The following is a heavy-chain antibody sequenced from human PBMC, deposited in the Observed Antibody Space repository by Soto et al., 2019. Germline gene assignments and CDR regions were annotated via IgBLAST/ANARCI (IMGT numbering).Heavy chain of an antibody. CDR3: AKDLALHRLAAVGSFDY. D-gene: IGHD6-13*01. Sequence: GGSLRLSCAASGFTFSSRGMHWVRQAPGKGLEWVAVISYDGSNKFYADSVKGRFIISRDNFKNTLDLQMNSLRDEDSAVYYCAKDLALHRLAAVGSFDYWGQGTLVTVSS. V-gene: IGHV3-30*18. J-gene: IGHJ4*02. CDR1: GFTFSSRG. CDR2: ISYDGSNK.